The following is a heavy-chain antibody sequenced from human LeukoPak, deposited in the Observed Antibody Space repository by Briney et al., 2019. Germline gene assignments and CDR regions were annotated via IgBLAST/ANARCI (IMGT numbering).Heavy chain of an antibody. Sequence: SETLSLTCAVYGGSFSGYYWRWIRQPPGKGLEWIGEINHSGSTNYNPSLKSRVTISVDTSKNQFSLKLSSVTAADTAVYYCASDLRGVAAAGIDYWGQGTLSPSPQ. D-gene: IGHD6-13*01. V-gene: IGHV4-34*01. CDR3: ASDLRGVAAAGIDY. CDR1: GGSFSGYY. CDR2: INHSGST. J-gene: IGHJ4*02.